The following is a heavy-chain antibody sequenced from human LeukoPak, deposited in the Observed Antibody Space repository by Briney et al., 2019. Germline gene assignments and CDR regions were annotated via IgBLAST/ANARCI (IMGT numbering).Heavy chain of an antibody. CDR2: IYYSGST. CDR1: GGSISSYY. CDR3: ARIPTRYSSSWPYYYYYGMDV. V-gene: IGHV4-59*08. J-gene: IGHJ6*02. Sequence: PSETLSLTCTVSGGSISSYYWSWIRQPPGKGLEWIGYIYYSGSTNYNPSLKSRVTISVDTSKNQFSLKLSSVTAADTAVYYCARIPTRYSSSWPYYYYYGMDVWGQGTTVTVSS. D-gene: IGHD6-13*01.